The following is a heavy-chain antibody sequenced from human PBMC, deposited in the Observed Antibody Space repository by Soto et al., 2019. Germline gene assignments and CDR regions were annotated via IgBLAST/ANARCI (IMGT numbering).Heavy chain of an antibody. CDR3: ASAMRVATTNFVC. J-gene: IGHJ4*02. CDR1: GFTLSSYG. CDR2: ISCGGNNI. V-gene: IGHV3-30*03. Sequence: GGSLRLSCAASGFTLSSYGMHWVRQAPGKGLEWVAVISCGGNNIYYTDSVKGRFTISRDNAKNSLYLQMNSLRAEDTAVYYCASAMRVATTNFVCWGQGTLVTVSS. D-gene: IGHD5-12*01.